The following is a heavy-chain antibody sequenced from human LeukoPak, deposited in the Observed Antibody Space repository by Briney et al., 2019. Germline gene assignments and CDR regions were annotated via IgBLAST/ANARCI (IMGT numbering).Heavy chain of an antibody. CDR3: AKDRSLGGYSGYDFFY. V-gene: IGHV3-30*18. CDR1: GFTFSSYG. J-gene: IGHJ4*02. D-gene: IGHD5-12*01. Sequence: GGSLRLSCAASGFTFSSYGMHWVRQAPGKGLEWVAVISYDGSNKYYADSVKGRFTISRDNPKNTLYLQMNSLRAEDTAVYYCAKDRSLGGYSGYDFFYWGQGTLVTVSS. CDR2: ISYDGSNK.